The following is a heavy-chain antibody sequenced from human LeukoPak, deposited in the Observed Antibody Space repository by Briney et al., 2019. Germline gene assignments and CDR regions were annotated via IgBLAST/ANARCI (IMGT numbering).Heavy chain of an antibody. V-gene: IGHV4-39*07. D-gene: IGHD3-10*01. CDR3: ARIFRGAYFDY. CDR2: IYYSGKT. Sequence: SETLSLTCTVSGGSITSSRYYWGWIRQPPGKGLEWIGSIYYSGKTDYNPSLKSRVTISVETSKNQFSLKLSSVTAADTAVYYCARIFRGAYFDYWGQGTLVTVSS. CDR1: GGSITSSRYY. J-gene: IGHJ4*02.